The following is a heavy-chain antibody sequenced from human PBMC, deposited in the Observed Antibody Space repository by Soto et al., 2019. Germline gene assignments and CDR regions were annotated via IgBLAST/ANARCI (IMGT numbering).Heavy chain of an antibody. D-gene: IGHD3-16*02. Sequence: PSETLSLTCTFSGFSISSYYWSWIRQPPGKGLEWIGYIYYSGSTNYNPSLKSRVTISVDTSKNQFSLKLSSVTAADTAVYYCARTGSQEDDYIWGSYRYTPYFDYWGQGTLVTVSS. CDR3: ARTGSQEDDYIWGSYRYTPYFDY. CDR2: IYYSGST. CDR1: GFSISSYY. J-gene: IGHJ4*02. V-gene: IGHV4-59*01.